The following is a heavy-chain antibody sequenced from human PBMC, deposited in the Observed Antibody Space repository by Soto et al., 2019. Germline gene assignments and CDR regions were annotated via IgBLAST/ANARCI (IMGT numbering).Heavy chain of an antibody. CDR3: VRDGPHITIYGYGHY. J-gene: IGHJ4*02. Sequence: QVQLVESGGGVVQPGRSLKLSGAASGFTFSSYVMHWVRQAPGKGLEWVAVISYDGGSKNYADSVKGRFIISRDNSKNTLYLQMNSLRTEDTAVYYCVRDGPHITIYGYGHYWGQGTLVTVSS. CDR2: ISYDGGSK. V-gene: IGHV3-30-3*01. CDR1: GFTFSSYV. D-gene: IGHD3-3*01.